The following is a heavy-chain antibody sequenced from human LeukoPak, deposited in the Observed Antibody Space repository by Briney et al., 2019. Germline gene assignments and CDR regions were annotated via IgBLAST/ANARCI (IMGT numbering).Heavy chain of an antibody. J-gene: IGHJ4*02. D-gene: IGHD3-22*01. CDR1: GFTFSSYG. V-gene: IGHV3-30*18. Sequence: GGSLRLSCAASGFTFSSYGMHWVRQAPGRGLEWVAVISYDGSNKYYADSVKGRFTISRDNSKNTLYLQMNSLRAEDTAVYYCAKTHHYYDSSAPDYWGQGTLVTVSS. CDR2: ISYDGSNK. CDR3: AKTHHYYDSSAPDY.